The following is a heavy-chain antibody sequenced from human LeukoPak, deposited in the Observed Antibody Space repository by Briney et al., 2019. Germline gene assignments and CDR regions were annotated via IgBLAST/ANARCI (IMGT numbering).Heavy chain of an antibody. J-gene: IGHJ4*02. V-gene: IGHV1-2*04. Sequence: ASVKVSCKASGYTLTGYYMHWLRQAPGQGLEWIGWINPKSGGTNYAQNFQGWVTMTRDTSISTAYMELSRLRSDDTAVYYCARGGIVGAPSSFFDWGQGTLVTVSS. CDR1: GYTLTGYY. CDR3: ARGGIVGAPSSFFD. D-gene: IGHD1-26*01. CDR2: INPKSGGT.